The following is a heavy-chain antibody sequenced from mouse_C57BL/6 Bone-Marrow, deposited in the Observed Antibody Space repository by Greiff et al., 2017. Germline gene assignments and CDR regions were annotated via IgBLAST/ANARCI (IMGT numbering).Heavy chain of an antibody. CDR3: ARHHAGVAY. CDR1: GFTFSSSG. J-gene: IGHJ3*01. V-gene: IGHV5-6*01. CDR2: ISSGGSYT. Sequence: EVTLMESGGDLVKPGGSLKLSCAASGFTFSSSGMSWVRQTPDKRLEWVATISSGGSYTYYPDSVKGRFTISRENAKNTLYLQMSSLKSEDTAMYYCARHHAGVAYWGQGTLVTVSA.